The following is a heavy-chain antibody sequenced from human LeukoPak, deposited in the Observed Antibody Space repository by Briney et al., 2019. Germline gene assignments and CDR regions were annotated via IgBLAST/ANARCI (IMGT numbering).Heavy chain of an antibody. D-gene: IGHD1-26*01. CDR3: AKAKLSGSIEWYFDY. Sequence: GGSLRLSCAASGFTFSSYAMSWPRQAPGKGLELVSAISGSGGSTYYADSVKGRFTISRDNSENTLYLQMNSLRAEDTAVYYCAKAKLSGSIEWYFDYWGQGTLVTVSS. V-gene: IGHV3-23*01. J-gene: IGHJ4*02. CDR2: ISGSGGST. CDR1: GFTFSSYA.